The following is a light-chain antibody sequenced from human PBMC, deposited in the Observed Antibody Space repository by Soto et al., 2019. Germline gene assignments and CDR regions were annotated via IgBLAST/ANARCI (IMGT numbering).Light chain of an antibody. Sequence: DIQMTQSPATLSASVGDRVTITCRASQSISRWLAWYQQRPGRAPKLLIYKAATLQSGVPSRFSASGSGTEFTLTISSLQPDDFATYYCQQYGSYRTFGQGTKVEIK. CDR2: KAA. CDR3: QQYGSYRT. V-gene: IGKV1-5*03. CDR1: QSISRW. J-gene: IGKJ1*01.